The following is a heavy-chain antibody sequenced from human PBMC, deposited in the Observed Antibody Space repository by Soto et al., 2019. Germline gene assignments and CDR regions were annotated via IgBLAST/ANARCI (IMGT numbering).Heavy chain of an antibody. V-gene: IGHV1-3*01. Sequence: GASVKVSCKASGYTFTSYALHWVRQAPGQRLEWMGWINAGNGNTKYSQKFQGRVTITRDTSASTAYMELSSLRSEDTAVYYCARDPAPSIQLWYDAFDIWGQGTTVTVSS. J-gene: IGHJ3*02. CDR2: INAGNGNT. D-gene: IGHD5-18*01. CDR1: GYTFTSYA. CDR3: ARDPAPSIQLWYDAFDI.